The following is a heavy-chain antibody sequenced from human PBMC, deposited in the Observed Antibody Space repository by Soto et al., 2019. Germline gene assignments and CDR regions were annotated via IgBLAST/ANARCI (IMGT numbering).Heavy chain of an antibody. V-gene: IGHV3-23*01. D-gene: IGHD3-22*01. CDR1: GFTFSSYA. Sequence: EVQLLESGGGLVQPGGSLRLSCAASGFTFSSYAMSWVRQAPGKGLEWVSAISGSGGSTYYADSVKGRFTISRDNSKNALYLQMNSLRAEDTAVYYCAKAPNGSGYYDVFFVYWGQGNLVTVSS. J-gene: IGHJ4*02. CDR3: AKAPNGSGYYDVFFVY. CDR2: ISGSGGST.